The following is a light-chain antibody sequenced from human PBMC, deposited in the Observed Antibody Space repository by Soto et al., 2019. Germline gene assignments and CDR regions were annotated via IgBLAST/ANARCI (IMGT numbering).Light chain of an antibody. J-gene: IGKJ1*01. Sequence: EIVLTQSPGTLSLSPGERATLSCRASQSVSSSYLAWYQPKPGQAHRLLIYGASSRATGIPDRFSGSGSGTDFTLTISRLEPEDFAVYYCQQYGSSPPWTFGQGTQVEGK. CDR2: GAS. CDR1: QSVSSSY. CDR3: QQYGSSPPWT. V-gene: IGKV3-20*01.